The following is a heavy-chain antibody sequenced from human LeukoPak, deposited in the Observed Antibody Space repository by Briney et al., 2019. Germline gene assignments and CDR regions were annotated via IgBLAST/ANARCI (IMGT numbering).Heavy chain of an antibody. J-gene: IGHJ4*02. CDR2: VYSDGST. CDR1: GFTFSRYT. V-gene: IGHV3-53*01. CDR3: AREKGRGVISPYYDY. Sequence: GGSLRLSCAASGFTFSRYTMNWVRQAPGKGLEWVSVVYSDGSTYYEDSVKGRFTISRDTSKNTLSLQMNSLRVEDTAVYYCAREKGRGVISPYYDYWGQGTLVTVS. D-gene: IGHD3-10*01.